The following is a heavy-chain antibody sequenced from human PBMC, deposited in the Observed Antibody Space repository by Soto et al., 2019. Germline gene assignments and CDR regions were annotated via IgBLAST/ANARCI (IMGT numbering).Heavy chain of an antibody. CDR1: GDSISSGGYY. CDR2: IHYRGFT. J-gene: IGHJ6*02. Sequence: LSLTCTVSGDSISSGGYYWTWIRQLPGKGLEWIGYIHYRGFTSYNLSLKSRVTISVDTSKNHFSLNLSSVTAADTAVYYCARDPYYGMDVWGQGTTVTVSS. CDR3: ARDPYYGMDV. V-gene: IGHV4-31*03.